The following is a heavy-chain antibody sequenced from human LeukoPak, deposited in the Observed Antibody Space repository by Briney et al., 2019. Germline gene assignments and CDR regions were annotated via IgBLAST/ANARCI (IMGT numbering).Heavy chain of an antibody. D-gene: IGHD6-13*01. CDR1: GGTFSSYT. CDR3: ARAGYRQQLVHYFDY. CDR2: IIPILGIA. V-gene: IGHV1-69*02. J-gene: IGHJ4*02. Sequence: SVKVSCKASGGTFSSYTISWVRQAPGQGLEWMGRIIPILGIANYAQKFQGRVTITADKSTSTAYMELSSLRSEHTAVYYCARAGYRQQLVHYFDYWGQGTLVTVSS.